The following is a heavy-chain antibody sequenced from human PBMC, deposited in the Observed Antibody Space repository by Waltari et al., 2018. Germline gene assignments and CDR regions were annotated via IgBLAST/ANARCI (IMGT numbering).Heavy chain of an antibody. CDR2: VSSGGNT. Sequence: QLQESGPGLVKPSETLSPLCTVSGASFSGPYCWDWIRQSPGTGLEWIGDVSSGGNTNCNPSLKSRVTISTDTSKNQFSLRLSSVTAADTAVYYCARHRGVHTGYPGLDPWGQGTLVTVSS. CDR3: ARHRGVHTGYPGLDP. J-gene: IGHJ5*02. V-gene: IGHV4-39*01. CDR1: GASFSGPYC. D-gene: IGHD3-10*01.